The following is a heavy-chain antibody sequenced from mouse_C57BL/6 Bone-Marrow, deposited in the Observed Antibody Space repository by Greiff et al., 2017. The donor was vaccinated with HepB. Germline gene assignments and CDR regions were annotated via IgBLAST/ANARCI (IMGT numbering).Heavy chain of an antibody. CDR3: VRHESSYDYEDYYAMDY. Sequence: EADGGLVQPKGSLKLSCAASGFSFNTYAMNWVRQAPGKGLEWVARIRSKSNNYATYYADSVKDRLTISRDDSESMLYLQMNNLKTEDTAMYYCVRHESSYDYEDYYAMDYWGQGTSVTVSS. D-gene: IGHD2-4*01. J-gene: IGHJ4*01. CDR2: IRSKSNNYAT. V-gene: IGHV10-1*01. CDR1: GFSFNTYA.